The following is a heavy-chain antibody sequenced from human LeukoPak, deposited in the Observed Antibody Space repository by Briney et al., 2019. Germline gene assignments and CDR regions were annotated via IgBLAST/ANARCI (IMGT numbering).Heavy chain of an antibody. CDR2: INPGGSV. CDR3: ARVWAY. V-gene: IGHV4-34*01. J-gene: IGHJ4*02. Sequence: SETLSLTCGVYGGSFSGYYWGWIRQPPGKGLEWIGEINPGGSVSYNPSLKSRVTISLDTSKNQFSLKLSSVTAADTAVYCCARVWAYWGQGTLVTVSS. CDR1: GGSFSGYY. D-gene: IGHD7-27*01.